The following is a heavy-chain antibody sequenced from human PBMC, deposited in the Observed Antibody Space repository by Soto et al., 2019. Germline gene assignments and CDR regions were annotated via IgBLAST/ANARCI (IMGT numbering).Heavy chain of an antibody. V-gene: IGHV1-69*06. J-gene: IGHJ4*02. CDR3: ARRDSGGFYRFFDS. CDR1: GGSLSTNP. D-gene: IGHD2-15*01. Sequence: SVKGSCKASGGSLSTNPISWVRQAPGQGLEWMGGTGSGTGPGNHAQKFQGRLTVTADKSTSTVYMELTNLSSEDTAVYYCARRDSGGFYRFFDSWGQGTLVTVSS. CDR2: TGSGTGPG.